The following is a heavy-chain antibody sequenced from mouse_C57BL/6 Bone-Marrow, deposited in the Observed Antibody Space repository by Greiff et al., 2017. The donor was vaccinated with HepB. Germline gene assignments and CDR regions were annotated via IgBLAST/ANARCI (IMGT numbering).Heavy chain of an antibody. D-gene: IGHD1-1*01. J-gene: IGHJ3*01. Sequence: QVQLKQPGAELVMPGASVKLSCKASGYTFTSYWMHWVKQRPGQGLEWIGEIDPSDSYTNYNQKFKGKSTLTVDKSSSTAYMQLSSLTSEDSAVYYCARWDYYGSSYRAYWGQGTLVTVSA. CDR2: IDPSDSYT. V-gene: IGHV1-69*01. CDR1: GYTFTSYW. CDR3: ARWDYYGSSYRAY.